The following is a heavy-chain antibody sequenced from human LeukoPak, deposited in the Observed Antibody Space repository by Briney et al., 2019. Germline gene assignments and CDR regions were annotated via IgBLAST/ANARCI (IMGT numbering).Heavy chain of an antibody. Sequence: GRSLRLSCAASGFTFSSYAMHWVRQAPGKGLEWVAVTSYDGSNKYYADSVKGRFTISRDNSKNTLYLQMNSLRAEDTAVYYCARDQVDTASFYYFDYWGQGTLVTVSS. CDR1: GFTFSSYA. CDR2: TSYDGSNK. CDR3: ARDQVDTASFYYFDY. J-gene: IGHJ4*02. V-gene: IGHV3-30-3*01. D-gene: IGHD5-18*01.